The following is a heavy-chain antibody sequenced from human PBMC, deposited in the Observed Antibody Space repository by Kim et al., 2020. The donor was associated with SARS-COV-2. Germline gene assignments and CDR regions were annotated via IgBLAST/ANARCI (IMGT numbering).Heavy chain of an antibody. CDR2: IYHDGGI. J-gene: IGHJ6*03. D-gene: IGHD5-18*01. CDR3: ARERGDTALFRYIDV. V-gene: IGHV4-31*03. CDR1: GGPISSGGYY. Sequence: SETLSLTCTVSGGPISSGGYYWSWVRQHPGKGLEWIGFIYHDGGIFYNPSLKSRVTILLDMPKNQFSLKLTSVTPADTAVYYCARERGDTALFRYIDVWGKGTTVTVSS.